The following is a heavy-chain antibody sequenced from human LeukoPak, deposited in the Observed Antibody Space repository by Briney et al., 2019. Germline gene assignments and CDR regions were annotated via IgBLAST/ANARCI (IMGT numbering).Heavy chain of an antibody. CDR1: GDIVSSNSAA. CDR2: TYYRYKLYN. Sequence: SQTLSLTCALSGDIVSSNSAAWNWIRQSPSRGLEWLGRTYYRYKLYNDYAVSVKSRITINPDTSKNQFSLQLNSVTPEDTAVYYCARSDCGGDCIDFDYWGQGTLVTVSS. V-gene: IGHV6-1*01. J-gene: IGHJ4*02. D-gene: IGHD2-21*02. CDR3: ARSDCGGDCIDFDY.